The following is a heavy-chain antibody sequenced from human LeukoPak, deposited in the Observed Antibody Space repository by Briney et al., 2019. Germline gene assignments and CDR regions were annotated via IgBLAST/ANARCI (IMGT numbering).Heavy chain of an antibody. J-gene: IGHJ4*02. CDR1: GYTFTYRY. Sequence: ASVKVSCKASGYTFTYRYLHWVRQAPGQALEWMGWITPFNGNTNYAQKFQDRVTITRDRSMSTAYMELSSLRSEDTAMYYCASPADEDGYGDYVGLYYWGQGTLVTVSS. V-gene: IGHV1-45*02. CDR2: ITPFNGNT. D-gene: IGHD4-17*01. CDR3: ASPADEDGYGDYVGLYY.